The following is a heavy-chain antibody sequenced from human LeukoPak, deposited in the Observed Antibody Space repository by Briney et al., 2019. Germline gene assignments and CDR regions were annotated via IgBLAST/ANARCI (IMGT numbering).Heavy chain of an antibody. CDR2: ISSSGSTI. Sequence: SGGSLRLSCAASGFTFSSCEMNWVRQAPGKGLEWVAYISSSGSTIYYADSVKGRFTISRDTAKHSLYLQMNSLRAEDTAVYYCARSSGWYLEYWYFDLWGRGTLVTVSS. CDR1: GFTFSSCE. CDR3: ARSSGWYLEYWYFDL. J-gene: IGHJ2*01. D-gene: IGHD6-19*01. V-gene: IGHV3-48*03.